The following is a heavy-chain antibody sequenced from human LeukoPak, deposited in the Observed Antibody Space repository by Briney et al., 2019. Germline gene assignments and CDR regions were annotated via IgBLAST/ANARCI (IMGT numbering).Heavy chain of an antibody. D-gene: IGHD6-13*01. CDR3: ASLLYSRSYYFDY. V-gene: IGHV4-59*08. CDR1: GGSISSYY. CDR2: IYYSGST. Sequence: PSETLSLTCTVPGGSISSYYWSWIRQPPGKGLEWIGYIYYSGSTNYNPSLKSRVTISVDTSKNQFSLKLSSVTAADTAVYYCASLLYSRSYYFDYWGQGTLVTVSS. J-gene: IGHJ4*02.